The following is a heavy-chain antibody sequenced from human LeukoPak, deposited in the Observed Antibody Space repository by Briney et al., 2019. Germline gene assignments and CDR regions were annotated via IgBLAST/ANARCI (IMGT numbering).Heavy chain of an antibody. CDR2: INPSGGST. D-gene: IGHD5-18*01. J-gene: IGHJ6*02. CDR1: GYTFTNYY. CDR3: ARASDLDTAMVTMLVYYYGMDV. Sequence: ASVKVSCKASGYTFTNYYIHWVRQAPGQGLEWMGVINPSGGSTSYAKKFQGRVTMTRDTSTSTVYMELGSLRSEDTAVYYCARASDLDTAMVTMLVYYYGMDVWGQGTTVTVSS. V-gene: IGHV1-46*01.